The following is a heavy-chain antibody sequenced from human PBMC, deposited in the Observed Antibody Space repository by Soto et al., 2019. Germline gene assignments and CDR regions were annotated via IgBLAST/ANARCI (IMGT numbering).Heavy chain of an antibody. CDR3: TSGGGGTTTLPHF. CDR2: MNPHSRTT. V-gene: IGHV1-8*01. D-gene: IGHD1-1*01. Sequence: QVQLVQSGAEVKRPGASVKVSCKSSGDTFSRYEINWVRQGPGQGLEWMGWMNPHSRTTGLAQKFQGRLTLSRETSITTDYMELTSLRSDDTAVYYCTSGGGGTTTLPHFWGQGTLVTVSS. CDR1: GDTFSRYE. J-gene: IGHJ4*02.